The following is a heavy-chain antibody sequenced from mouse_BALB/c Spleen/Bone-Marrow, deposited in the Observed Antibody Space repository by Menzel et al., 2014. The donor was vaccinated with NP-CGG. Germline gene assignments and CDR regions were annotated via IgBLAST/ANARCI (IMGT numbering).Heavy chain of an antibody. J-gene: IGHJ4*01. V-gene: IGHV1-9*01. CDR3: ARAYYVNYDAMDY. Sequence: QVQLQQSGAELMKPGASMKISCKATGYTFSSYWIEWVKQRPGHGLEWIGEILPGSGSTNYNERFKGKATFTADTSSNTAYMQLSILTSEDSAVYYCARAYYVNYDAMDYWGQGTSVTVSS. CDR2: ILPGSGST. D-gene: IGHD2-10*01. CDR1: GYTFSSYW.